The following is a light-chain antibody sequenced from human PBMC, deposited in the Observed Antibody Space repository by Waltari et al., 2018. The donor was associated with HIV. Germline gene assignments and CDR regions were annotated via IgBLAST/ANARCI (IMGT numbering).Light chain of an antibody. CDR3: QQYADWPPLT. Sequence: EIVMTQSPATLSVFPGESATLSCRASQSISRNLAWYQHQPGQAPRPLIYGASTRATGIPARFTGSGSGTDFTLTISSLQSEDFAVYYCQQYADWPPLTFGGGTKVEIK. CDR2: GAS. J-gene: IGKJ4*01. V-gene: IGKV3-15*01. CDR1: QSISRN.